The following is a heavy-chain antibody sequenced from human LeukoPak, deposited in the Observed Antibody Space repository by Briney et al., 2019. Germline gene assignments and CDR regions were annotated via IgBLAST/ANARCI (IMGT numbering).Heavy chain of an antibody. D-gene: IGHD5-18*01. J-gene: IGHJ4*02. Sequence: NPSETLSLTCTVSGFSISSGHYWGWVRQPPGAGLEWIGSVYQSGTTYYNPSLKSRVTTSVDMSKNRFSLRLRPVTAADTAVYYCARIFIRNGYSSYFDCWGQGTLVTVSS. V-gene: IGHV4-38-2*02. CDR3: ARIFIRNGYSSYFDC. CDR2: VYQSGTT. CDR1: GFSISSGHY.